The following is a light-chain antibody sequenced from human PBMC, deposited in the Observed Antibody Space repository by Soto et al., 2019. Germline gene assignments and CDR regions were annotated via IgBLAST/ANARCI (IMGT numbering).Light chain of an antibody. J-gene: IGKJ1*01. CDR3: QQYNNWPPRWT. CDR1: QSVSTN. CDR2: RAS. Sequence: EIVMTQSPATLSVSPGERATLSCRANQSVSTNLAWYQQKPGQAPRLLIYRASTRATGIPARFSGGGSGTEFTLTISSLQSEDFAVYICQQYNNWPPRWTFGQGTKVEIK. V-gene: IGKV3-15*01.